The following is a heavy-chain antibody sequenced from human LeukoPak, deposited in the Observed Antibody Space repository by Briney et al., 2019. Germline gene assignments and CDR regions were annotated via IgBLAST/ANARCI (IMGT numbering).Heavy chain of an antibody. V-gene: IGHV4-30-4*01. Sequence: SETLSLTCTVSGGSISSGDYYWSWIRQPPGKGLEWIGYIYYSGSIYYNPSLKSRVTISVDTSKNQFSLKLSSVTAADTAVYYCARDKAAETHFDYWGQGTLVTVSS. CDR2: IYYSGSI. J-gene: IGHJ4*02. CDR3: ARDKAAETHFDY. CDR1: GGSISSGDYY. D-gene: IGHD6-13*01.